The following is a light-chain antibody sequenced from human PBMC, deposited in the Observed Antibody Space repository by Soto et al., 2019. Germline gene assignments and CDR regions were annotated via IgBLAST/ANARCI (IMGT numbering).Light chain of an antibody. J-gene: IGLJ2*01. CDR3: QYYDSSLTVV. CDR2: GNS. Sequence: QSVLTQPPSVSGAPGQRVTISCTGSSSNIGAGYDVHWYQQVPGTAPKLLIYGNSNRPSGVPDRFSGSKSGTSASLAITGLQADAEADYYCQYYDSSLTVVFGGGTKPTVL. V-gene: IGLV1-40*01. CDR1: SSNIGAGYD.